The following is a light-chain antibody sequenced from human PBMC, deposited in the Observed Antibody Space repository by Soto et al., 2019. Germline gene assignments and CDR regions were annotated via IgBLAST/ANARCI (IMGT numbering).Light chain of an antibody. Sequence: RMTQSHNSLSAYLGDRVTITCLASQGISNYLYWYQQKPGRLPKLLLFGASTLQSGVPARFSGGGSGTLFTLTINGLLPEDVATYYCQKYDRAPFPFGPVSNVDIK. CDR1: QGISNY. J-gene: IGKJ3*01. V-gene: IGKV1-27*01. CDR2: GAS. CDR3: QKYDRAPFP.